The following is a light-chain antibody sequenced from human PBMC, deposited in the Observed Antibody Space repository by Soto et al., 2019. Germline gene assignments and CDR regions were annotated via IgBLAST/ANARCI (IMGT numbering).Light chain of an antibody. J-gene: IGLJ3*02. CDR1: SSDVGGYNH. CDR2: EVR. CDR3: CSYTSSSIRV. Sequence: QSVLTQPASVSGSPGQSITISCTGTSSDVGGYNHVSWYQQHPGKAPKLIIYEVRNRPSGVSNRLSGSKSGNTACLTISGLQAEDEADYYCCSYTSSSIRVFGGGTKVTVL. V-gene: IGLV2-14*01.